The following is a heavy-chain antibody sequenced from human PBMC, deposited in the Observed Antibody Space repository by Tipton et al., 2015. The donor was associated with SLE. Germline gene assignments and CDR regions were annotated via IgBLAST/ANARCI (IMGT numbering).Heavy chain of an antibody. J-gene: IGHJ3*02. CDR3: ARKGVYYAFWSGYDGAFDI. V-gene: IGHV4-31*03. CDR1: GGSINNDGDY. D-gene: IGHD3-3*01. Sequence: TLSLTCSVSGGSINNDGDYWSWIRQYPGKNLEWTGYISYSGNAYYTHYNPSLKSRVTMSIGTSQNQFSLKLSSVTAADTAVYYCARKGVYYAFWSGYDGAFDIWGQGTMVTVSS. CDR2: ISYSGNA.